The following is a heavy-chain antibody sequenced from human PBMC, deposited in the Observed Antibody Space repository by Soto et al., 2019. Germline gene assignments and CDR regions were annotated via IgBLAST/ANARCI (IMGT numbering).Heavy chain of an antibody. V-gene: IGHV3-15*01. J-gene: IGHJ3*02. CDR3: TTTRPGTNVFDN. CDR1: GITFSNAW. Sequence: VQLVESGGGLVEPGGSLRLSCAASGITFSNAWMNWVRKAPGKGLEYIGRIRSKTDGGTTEYAAPVEGRFTVSRDDSKNTLYLQMSGLKTEDTAVYYCTTTRPGTNVFDNWGQGTVVTVSS. D-gene: IGHD6-13*01. CDR2: IRSKTDGGTT.